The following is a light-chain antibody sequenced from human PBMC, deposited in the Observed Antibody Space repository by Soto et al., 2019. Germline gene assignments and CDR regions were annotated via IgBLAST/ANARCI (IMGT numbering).Light chain of an antibody. CDR2: DAT. CDR1: SSDVGGYNF. Sequence: QSVLTQPASVSRSPGQSITITCTGTSSDVGGYNFVSWYQHHPGKAPKLIIYDATNRPSGISNRFSGSKSGNTASLTISGLQAEDEADYYCTSYTSSITYVFGTGTKVTVL. J-gene: IGLJ1*01. V-gene: IGLV2-14*03. CDR3: TSYTSSITYV.